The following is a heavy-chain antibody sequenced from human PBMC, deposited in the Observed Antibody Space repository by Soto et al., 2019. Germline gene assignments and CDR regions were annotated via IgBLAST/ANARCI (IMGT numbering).Heavy chain of an antibody. D-gene: IGHD6-19*01. Sequence: EVQLLESGGGLVQPGGSLRLSCAASGFTFSTYAMHWVRQAPGKGLEWVSGISGGGDSTYYADSVKGRFTVSRDNSKNPLYLQMNSLRAEYTAVFYCAKEMRSGWSLECWGQGNLVTVSS. J-gene: IGHJ4*02. V-gene: IGHV3-23*01. CDR1: GFTFSTYA. CDR2: ISGGGDST. CDR3: AKEMRSGWSLEC.